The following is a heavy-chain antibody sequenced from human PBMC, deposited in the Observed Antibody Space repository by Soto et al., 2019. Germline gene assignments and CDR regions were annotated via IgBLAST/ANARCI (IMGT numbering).Heavy chain of an antibody. V-gene: IGHV1-69*06. D-gene: IGHD6-19*01. CDR1: GGTFSSSA. CDR3: ARSETAGHRGFDI. Sequence: QVQLVQSGAEMREPGSSVKVSCKASGGTFSSSAINWLRQAPEQGPEWMGGIIPTFGTANYIEKFRGRVTITADTSTSTAYMEVSSLTSEDTAMYFCARSETAGHRGFDIWGQGTMVTVSS. J-gene: IGHJ3*02. CDR2: IIPTFGTA.